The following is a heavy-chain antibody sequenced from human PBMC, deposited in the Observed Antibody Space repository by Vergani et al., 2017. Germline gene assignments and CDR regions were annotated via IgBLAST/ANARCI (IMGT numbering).Heavy chain of an antibody. CDR3: ARVAYGDYLGV. CDR2: IYYSGST. D-gene: IGHD4-17*01. J-gene: IGHJ6*02. Sequence: QVQLQESGPGLVKPSETLSLTCTVSGGSISSYYWRWIRQPPGKVLEWIGYIYYSGSTNSNPSLKSRVTISVDTSKNQFSLKLSSVTAADTAVYYCARVAYGDYLGVWGQGTTVTVSS. CDR1: GGSISSYY. V-gene: IGHV4-59*01.